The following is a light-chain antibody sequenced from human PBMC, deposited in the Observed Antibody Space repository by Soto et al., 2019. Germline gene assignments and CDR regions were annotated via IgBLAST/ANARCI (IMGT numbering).Light chain of an antibody. J-gene: IGKJ4*01. Sequence: EIVMTQSPDSLAVSLGERATINCKSSQSVLYTSNNKNNLAWYQQKPGQPPKLLIYWASTRESGVPDRFRGSGYGTDSTLTISSLQAEDAAVYYCQQSYSTPLTFGGGTKVDIK. V-gene: IGKV4-1*01. CDR1: QSVLYTSNNKNN. CDR3: QQSYSTPLT. CDR2: WAS.